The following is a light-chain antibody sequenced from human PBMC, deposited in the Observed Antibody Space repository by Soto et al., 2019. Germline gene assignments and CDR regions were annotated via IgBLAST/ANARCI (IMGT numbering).Light chain of an antibody. V-gene: IGKV1-5*03. J-gene: IGKJ1*01. Sequence: DIQMTQSPSTLSGSVGDRVTITCRASQTISSWLAWYQQKPGKAPKLLIYKESTLTSGVSSRFSGSGCGTECALTISSLQPDDFATYYCQHYNSYSQAFGQGTKVELK. CDR1: QTISSW. CDR3: QHYNSYSQA. CDR2: KES.